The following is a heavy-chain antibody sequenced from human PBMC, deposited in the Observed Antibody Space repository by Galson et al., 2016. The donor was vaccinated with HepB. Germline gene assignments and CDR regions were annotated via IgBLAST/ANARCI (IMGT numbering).Heavy chain of an antibody. CDR2: INPSDVST. D-gene: IGHD3-22*01. V-gene: IGHV1-46*01. CDR3: ARGTYYYDGSDYHGGALLLL. J-gene: IGHJ4*02. CDR1: GYTFISYH. Sequence: SVKVSCKASGYTFISYHMHWVRQAPGQGLEWMGIINPSDVSTRYAQKFQGRVAMTRDTSTSTVYMELSSLRSEDTAVYYCARGTYYYDGSDYHGGALLLLWGQGTLVTVSS.